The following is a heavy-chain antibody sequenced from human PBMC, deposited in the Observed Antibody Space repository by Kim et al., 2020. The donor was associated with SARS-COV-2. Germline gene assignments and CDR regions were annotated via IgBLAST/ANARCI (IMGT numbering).Heavy chain of an antibody. J-gene: IGHJ6*02. CDR1: GFTFSSYG. CDR3: AKERGITMIVVVIDYYYYGMDV. CDR2: ISYYGSNK. Sequence: GGSLRLSCAASGFTFSSYGMHWVRQAPGKGLEWVAVISYYGSNKYYADSVKGRFTISRDNSKNTLYLQMNSLRAEDTAVYYCAKERGITMIVVVIDYYYYGMDVWGQGTTVTVSS. V-gene: IGHV3-30*18. D-gene: IGHD3-22*01.